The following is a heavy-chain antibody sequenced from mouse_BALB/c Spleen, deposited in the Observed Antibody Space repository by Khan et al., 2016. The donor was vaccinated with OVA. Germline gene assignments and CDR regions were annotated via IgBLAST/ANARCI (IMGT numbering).Heavy chain of an antibody. CDR3: ARRDYYAYYWYFDV. CDR1: GYTFTEYT. J-gene: IGHJ1*01. Sequence: VQLKESGPELVKPGASVKISCKTSGYTFTEYTIHWVKQSHGKSLEWIGRFNPNNGGAHYNQKFKGKATLTVDKSSSTAYMELRSLTSEDSAVYYCARRDYYAYYWYFDVWGAGTTVTGSS. CDR2: FNPNNGGA. D-gene: IGHD1-2*01. V-gene: IGHV1-18*01.